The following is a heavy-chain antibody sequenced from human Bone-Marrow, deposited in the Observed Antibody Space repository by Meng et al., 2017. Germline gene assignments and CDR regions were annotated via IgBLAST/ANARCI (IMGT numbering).Heavy chain of an antibody. CDR3: ARDNMGFIDY. CDR1: GGSVSSGPYY. V-gene: IGHV4-61*01. CDR2: KFHDRTT. D-gene: IGHD1-26*01. J-gene: IGHJ4*02. Sequence: QLHPQQSVPVLVSPSAALALTCTVTGGSVSSGPYYWTWVRQPSGKGLEWIGYKFHDRTTNYRPSLKGRVTMSVDASKKQFSMNLSSVTSADTAVYYCARDNMGFIDYWGQGTLVTVSS.